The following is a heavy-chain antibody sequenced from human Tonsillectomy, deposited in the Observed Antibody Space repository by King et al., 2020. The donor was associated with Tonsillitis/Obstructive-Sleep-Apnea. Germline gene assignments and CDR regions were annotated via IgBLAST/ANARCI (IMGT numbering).Heavy chain of an antibody. CDR2: ISGSGGST. CDR3: AKDGALDRGYYYYMDV. J-gene: IGHJ6*03. D-gene: IGHD3-10*01. V-gene: IGHV3-23*04. Sequence: VQLVESGGDLVQPGGSLRLSCAASGFTFSSYAMNWVRQAPGKGLEWVSSISGSGGSTYYADSVKGRFTISRDNSKNTLSLQMNSVRVEDTAVYYCAKDGALDRGYYYYMDVWGKGTTVTVSS. CDR1: GFTFSSYA.